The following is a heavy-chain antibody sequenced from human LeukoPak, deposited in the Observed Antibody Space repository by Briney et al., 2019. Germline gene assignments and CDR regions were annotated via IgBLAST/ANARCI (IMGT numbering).Heavy chain of an antibody. D-gene: IGHD3-10*01. Sequence: PSETLSLTCTVSGGSISSGSYYWSWIRQPAGKGLEWIGRIYTSGSTNYNPSLKSRVTISVDTSKNQFSLKLSSVTAADTAVYYCARDRYYGSGSPWFDPWGQGTLVTVSS. CDR3: ARDRYYGSGSPWFDP. CDR1: GGSISSGSYY. CDR2: IYTSGST. V-gene: IGHV4-61*02. J-gene: IGHJ5*02.